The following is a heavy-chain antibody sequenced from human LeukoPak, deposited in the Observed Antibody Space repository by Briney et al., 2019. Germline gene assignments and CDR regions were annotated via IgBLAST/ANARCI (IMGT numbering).Heavy chain of an antibody. CDR3: ARFSSSWYIRFDY. D-gene: IGHD6-13*01. J-gene: IGHJ4*02. CDR2: ISDSGST. CDR1: GGSIRSHY. Sequence: SETLSLTCSVSGGSIRSHYWSWIRQPPGKGLERIGYISDSGSTDYNPSLKSRVTISVDTSKNQFSLKLSSVTTADTAVYYCARFSSSWYIRFDYWGQGTLVTVSS. V-gene: IGHV4-59*11.